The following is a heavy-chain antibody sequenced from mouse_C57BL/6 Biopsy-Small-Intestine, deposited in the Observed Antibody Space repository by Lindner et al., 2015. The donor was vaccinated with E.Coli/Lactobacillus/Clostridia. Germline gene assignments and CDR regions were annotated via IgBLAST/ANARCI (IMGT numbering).Heavy chain of an antibody. J-gene: IGHJ3*01. CDR2: IIPIFDTA. D-gene: IGHD3-3*01. CDR1: GGTFSSYA. Sequence: SVKVSCKASGGTFSSYAISWVRQAPGQGLEWMGGIIPIFDTANYAQKFQGRVTITADESTSTSYMELSSLRSEDTAVYYCAREGVSLTRAWRALDIWGQETMVTVSS. V-gene: IGHV1-81*01. CDR3: AREGVSLTRAWRALDI.